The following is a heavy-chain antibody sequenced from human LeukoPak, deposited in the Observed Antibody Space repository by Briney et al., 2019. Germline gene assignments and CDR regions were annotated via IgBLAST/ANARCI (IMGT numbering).Heavy chain of an antibody. CDR2: ISGSGGST. CDR1: GFTFSSYG. Sequence: PGGSLRLSCAASGFTFSSYGMSWVRQAPGKGLEWVSAISGSGGSTYHADSVKGRFTISRDNSKNTLYLQMNSLRAEDTALYYCARDLDPDWPDFDYWGQGTLVTVSS. D-gene: IGHD3/OR15-3a*01. CDR3: ARDLDPDWPDFDY. J-gene: IGHJ4*02. V-gene: IGHV3-23*01.